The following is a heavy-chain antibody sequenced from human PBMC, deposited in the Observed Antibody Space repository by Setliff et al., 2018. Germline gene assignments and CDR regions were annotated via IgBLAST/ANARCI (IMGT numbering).Heavy chain of an antibody. CDR3: ARAPDSSSWYGVGTDAFDI. D-gene: IGHD6-13*01. CDR1: GFTFSSYW. J-gene: IGHJ3*02. V-gene: IGHV3-74*01. CDR2: INSDGSST. Sequence: PGGSLRLSCAASGFTFSSYWMHWVRQAPGKGLVWVSRINSDGSSTSYADSVKGRFTISRDNAKNTLYLQMNSLRAEETAVYYCARAPDSSSWYGVGTDAFDIWGQGTMVTVSS.